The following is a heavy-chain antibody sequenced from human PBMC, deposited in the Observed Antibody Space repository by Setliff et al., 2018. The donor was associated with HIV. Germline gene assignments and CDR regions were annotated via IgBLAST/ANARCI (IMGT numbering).Heavy chain of an antibody. J-gene: IGHJ5*02. V-gene: IGHV1-18*01. CDR2: VNPNSGGT. Sequence: ASVKVSCKASNYTLINYGVSWVRQAPGQGLEWMGRVNPNSGGTDYPQKFQDRLTMTTDTSTTTASMELRSLRSDDTAVYYCVRGHCNSDKCWYTWFDPWGQGTLVTVSS. D-gene: IGHD2-2*01. CDR1: NYTLINYG. CDR3: VRGHCNSDKCWYTWFDP.